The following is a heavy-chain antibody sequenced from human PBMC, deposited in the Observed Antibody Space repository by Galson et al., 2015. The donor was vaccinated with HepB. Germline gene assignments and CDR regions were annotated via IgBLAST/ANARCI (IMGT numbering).Heavy chain of an antibody. CDR3: ARDRGYGDYNWFDP. Sequence: LSLTCTVSGGSITFYCWSWIRQPPGKGLEWLGYISNTGSTNYNPSLKSRITISVDTSKNQFSLKLSSVTAADTAVYYCARDRGYGDYNWFDPWGQGALVTVSS. CDR1: GGSITFYC. J-gene: IGHJ5*02. V-gene: IGHV4-59*01. CDR2: ISNTGST. D-gene: IGHD4-17*01.